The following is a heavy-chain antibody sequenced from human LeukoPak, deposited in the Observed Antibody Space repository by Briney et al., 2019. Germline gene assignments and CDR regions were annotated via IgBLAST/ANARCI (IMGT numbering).Heavy chain of an antibody. CDR3: ASDSAGHDGFDY. J-gene: IGHJ4*02. CDR1: GFTFSSYA. CDR2: ISYDGSNK. Sequence: GGSLRLSCAASGFTFSSYAMHWVRQAPGKGPEWVAVISYDGSNKYYADSVKGRFTISRDNAKNSLYLQMNSLRAEDTAVYYCASDSAGHDGFDYWGQGTLVTVSS. D-gene: IGHD1-1*01. V-gene: IGHV3-30*04.